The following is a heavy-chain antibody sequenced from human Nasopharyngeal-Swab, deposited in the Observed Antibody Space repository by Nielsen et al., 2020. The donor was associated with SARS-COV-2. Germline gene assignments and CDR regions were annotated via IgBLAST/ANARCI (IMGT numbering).Heavy chain of an antibody. CDR2: VYTSGST. Sequence: SETLSLTCSVSGGSISGYFLSWIRQPAGEGLEWMGRVYTSGSTNYNPSLKSRVTISIDMSKNQFSLELRSVTAADTAFYYCARSGTTKYGLDVWGQGTTVIVSS. CDR3: ARSGTTKYGLDV. J-gene: IGHJ6*01. V-gene: IGHV4-4*07. D-gene: IGHD1-1*01. CDR1: GGSISGYF.